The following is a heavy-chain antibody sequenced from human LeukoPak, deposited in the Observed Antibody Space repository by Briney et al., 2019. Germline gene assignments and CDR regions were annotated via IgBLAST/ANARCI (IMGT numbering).Heavy chain of an antibody. Sequence: GASVKVSCKASGYTFTSYYMHWVRQAPGQGLEWMGRISAYNGNTNYAQKFQGRVTMTRDTSISTAYMELSRLRSDDTAVYYCARDPPEAGPPDNWFDPWGQGTLVTVSS. J-gene: IGHJ5*02. CDR3: ARDPPEAGPPDNWFDP. CDR1: GYTFTSYY. D-gene: IGHD6-19*01. CDR2: ISAYNGNT. V-gene: IGHV1-2*06.